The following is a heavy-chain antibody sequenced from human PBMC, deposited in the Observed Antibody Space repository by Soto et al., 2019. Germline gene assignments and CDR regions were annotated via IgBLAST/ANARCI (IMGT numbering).Heavy chain of an antibody. D-gene: IGHD3-16*02. CDR1: GGTFSSYA. V-gene: IGHV1-69*13. CDR2: IIPIFGTA. J-gene: IGHJ6*02. CDR3: ARVEHRAGYYYGMDV. Sequence: SVKVSCKASGGTFSSYAISWVRQAPGQGLEWMGGIIPIFGTANYAQKFQGRVTIAADESTSTAYMELSSLRSEDTAVYYCARVEHRAGYYYGMDVWGQGTTVTVSS.